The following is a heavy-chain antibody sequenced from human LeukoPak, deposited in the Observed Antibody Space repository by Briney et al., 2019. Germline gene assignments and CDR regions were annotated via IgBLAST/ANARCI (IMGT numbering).Heavy chain of an antibody. Sequence: ASVKVSCKASGGTFSSYVISWVRQAPGQGLEWMGWISAYNGNTNYAQKLQGRVTMTTDTSTSTAYMELRSLRSDDTAVYYCARDLGGIVVVDAFDIWGQGTMVTVSS. V-gene: IGHV1-18*01. D-gene: IGHD3-22*01. J-gene: IGHJ3*02. CDR1: GGTFSSYV. CDR2: ISAYNGNT. CDR3: ARDLGGIVVVDAFDI.